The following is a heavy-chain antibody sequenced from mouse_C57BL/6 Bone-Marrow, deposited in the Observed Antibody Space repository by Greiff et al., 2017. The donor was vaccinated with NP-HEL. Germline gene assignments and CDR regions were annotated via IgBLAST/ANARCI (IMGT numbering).Heavy chain of an antibody. Sequence: VQLQQSGAELVRPGASVKLSCTASGFNFTDDYMHWVKQRPEQGLEWIGWIDPENGDTEYASKFQGKATLTADTSSNTAYLQLSSLTSEVTAVYYWTVITTVVATLYYYAMDYWGQGTSVTVSS. V-gene: IGHV14-4*01. D-gene: IGHD1-1*01. J-gene: IGHJ4*01. CDR1: GFNFTDDY. CDR3: TVITTVVATLYYYAMDY. CDR2: IDPENGDT.